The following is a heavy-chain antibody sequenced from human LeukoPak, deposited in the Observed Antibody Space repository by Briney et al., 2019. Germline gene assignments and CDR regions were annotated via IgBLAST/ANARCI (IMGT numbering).Heavy chain of an antibody. CDR1: GYTFTSYG. CDR2: ISAYNGNT. Sequence: ASVKVSCKASGYTFTSYGISWVRQAPGQGLEWMGWISAYNGNTNYAQKLQGRVTMTTDTSTSTAYMELRSLRSDDTAVYYCAREFVDTAMVTSWFDPWGQGTLVTVSS. CDR3: AREFVDTAMVTSWFDP. D-gene: IGHD5-18*01. V-gene: IGHV1-18*01. J-gene: IGHJ5*02.